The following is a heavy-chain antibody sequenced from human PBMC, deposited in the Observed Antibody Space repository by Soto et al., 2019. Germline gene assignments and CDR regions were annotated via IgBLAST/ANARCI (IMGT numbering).Heavy chain of an antibody. D-gene: IGHD6-19*01. J-gene: IGHJ4*02. V-gene: IGHV5-51*01. Sequence: PGESLKISCKGSGYTFTNYWIGWVRQMPGKGLEWMGIIYPRDSDTRNSPSFQGQVTISADKSISTAYLEWSSLKASDTAMYYCARRRSSGCFDYWGQGTLVTVSS. CDR2: IYPRDSDT. CDR1: GYTFTNYW. CDR3: ARRRSSGCFDY.